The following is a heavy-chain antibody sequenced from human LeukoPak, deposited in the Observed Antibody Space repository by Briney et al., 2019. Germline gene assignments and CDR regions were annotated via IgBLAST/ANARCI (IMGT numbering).Heavy chain of an antibody. CDR1: GGSFSGYY. CDR3: ARESGLVDTAMEPESYYFDY. Sequence: SETLSLTCAVYGGSFSGYYWSWIRQPPGKGLEWIGEINHSGSTNYNPFLKSRVTISVDTSKNQFSLKLSSVTAADTAVYYCARESGLVDTAMEPESYYFDYWGQGTLVTVSS. V-gene: IGHV4-34*01. CDR2: INHSGST. J-gene: IGHJ4*02. D-gene: IGHD5-18*01.